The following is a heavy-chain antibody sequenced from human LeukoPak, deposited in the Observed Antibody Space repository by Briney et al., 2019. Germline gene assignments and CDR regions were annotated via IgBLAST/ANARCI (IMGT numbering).Heavy chain of an antibody. V-gene: IGHV1-24*01. Sequence: GASVKVSCKVSGYTLTELSMHWVRQAPGKGLEWMGGFDPEDGETIYAQKFQGRVTMTEDTSTDTAYMELSSLRSEDTAVYYCATHVRSHTTTDSDYWGQGTLVTVSS. CDR1: GYTLTELS. CDR2: FDPEDGET. J-gene: IGHJ4*02. D-gene: IGHD3-22*01. CDR3: ATHVRSHTTTDSDY.